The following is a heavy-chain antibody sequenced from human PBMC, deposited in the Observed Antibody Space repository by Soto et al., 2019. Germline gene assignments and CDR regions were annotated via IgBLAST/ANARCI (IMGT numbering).Heavy chain of an antibody. Sequence: QVQLVESGGGVVQPGTSLRLSCEASGFTFSVFGMHWVRQAPGKGLEWVAVIWYDGSKKYYADCVKGRFTISRDNSKNALYLQMNSLRAEDTVVYYCARGRGGSYGGNSAHFDIWGQGTLVTVSS. CDR3: ARGRGGSYGGNSAHFDI. CDR2: IWYDGSKK. CDR1: GFTFSVFG. D-gene: IGHD4-17*01. V-gene: IGHV3-33*01. J-gene: IGHJ3*02.